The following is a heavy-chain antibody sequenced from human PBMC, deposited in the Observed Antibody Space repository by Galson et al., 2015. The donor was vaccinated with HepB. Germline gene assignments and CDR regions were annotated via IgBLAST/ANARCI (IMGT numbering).Heavy chain of an antibody. Sequence: QVQLQESGPGLVKPSETLSLTCTVSGGSISSYYWSWIRQPPGKGLEWIGYIYYSGSTNYNPSLKSRVTISVDTSKNQFSLKLSSVTAADTAVYYCARDGISSSWYNWFDPWGQGTLVTVSS. CDR2: IYYSGST. V-gene: IGHV4-59*01. J-gene: IGHJ5*02. D-gene: IGHD6-13*01. CDR3: ARDGISSSWYNWFDP. CDR1: GGSISSYY.